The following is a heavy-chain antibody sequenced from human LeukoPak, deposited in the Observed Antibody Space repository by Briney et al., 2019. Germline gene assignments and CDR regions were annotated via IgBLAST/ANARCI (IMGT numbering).Heavy chain of an antibody. J-gene: IGHJ4*02. CDR3: ARQSGYYDSSGYPDY. CDR1: GGTFSSYA. CDR2: IIPIFGTA. D-gene: IGHD3-22*01. V-gene: IGHV1-69*05. Sequence: GASVKVSCKASGGTFSSYAISWVRQAPGQGLEWMGGIIPIFGTANHAQKFQGRVTITTDESTSTAYMELSSLRSEDTAVYYCARQSGYYDSSGYPDYWGQGTLVTVSS.